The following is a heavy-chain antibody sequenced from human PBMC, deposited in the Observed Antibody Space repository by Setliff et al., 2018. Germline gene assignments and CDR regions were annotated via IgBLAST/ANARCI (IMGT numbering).Heavy chain of an antibody. V-gene: IGHV4-59*01. CDR2: IHYSGNT. CDR3: AAVGIDAGGGWFDP. D-gene: IGHD1-26*01. CDR1: GGSINRDY. Sequence: SETLSLTCSVSGGSINRDYWSWIRQPPGKGLEWIGYIHYSGNTFYNPSLKSRVTISVDTSKNQFSLKLSSATAADTAVYFCAAVGIDAGGGWFDPWGHGTLVTVSS. J-gene: IGHJ5*02.